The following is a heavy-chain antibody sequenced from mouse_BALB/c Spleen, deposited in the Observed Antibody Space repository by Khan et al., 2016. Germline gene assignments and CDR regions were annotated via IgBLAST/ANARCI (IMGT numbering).Heavy chain of an antibody. CDR2: IDPETGGT. CDR3: TRKGIFYGTYDFDS. J-gene: IGHJ2*01. CDR1: GYTFSDYE. D-gene: IGHD2-1*01. V-gene: IGHV1-15*01. Sequence: QVQLQQSGAELVRPGASVTLSCKASGYTFSDYEMHWVKQTPVHGLQWIGSIDPETGGTAHNQKFKGQATLTAGRSSSTSYMELRSLTSEDSAVYYCTRKGIFYGTYDFDSWGQGTTLTVSS.